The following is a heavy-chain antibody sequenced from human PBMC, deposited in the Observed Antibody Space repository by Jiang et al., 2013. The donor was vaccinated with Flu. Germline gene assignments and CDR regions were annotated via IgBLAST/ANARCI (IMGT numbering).Heavy chain of an antibody. CDR1: GFDFSYYA. V-gene: IGHV3-30*02. CDR3: ATLRGSTYDTFLADY. CDR2: LWHDGSNK. J-gene: IGHJ4*02. Sequence: QLLESGGGVVHPGGSLRLSCAASGFDFSYYAMHWVRQSPGKGLEWVASLWHDGSNKFYADSVRGRFTISRDNSMHTVSLQMDSLRPEDTAVHFCATLRGSTYDTFLADYWGQGTLVTVSS. D-gene: IGHD2-2*01.